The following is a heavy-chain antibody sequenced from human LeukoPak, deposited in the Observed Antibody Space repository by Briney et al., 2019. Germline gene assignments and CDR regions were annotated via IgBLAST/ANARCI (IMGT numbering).Heavy chain of an antibody. CDR1: GFTFSSYA. Sequence: GRSLRLSCAASGFTFSSYAMHWVRQAPGKGLEWVAVLSYDGSTKYYADSVKGRFTISRDNSKNTLYLQVNSLRAEDTAVYYCARVKSIYYDSSGYYFDYWGRGTLVTVSS. V-gene: IGHV3-30-3*01. D-gene: IGHD3-22*01. CDR3: ARVKSIYYDSSGYYFDY. CDR2: LSYDGSTK. J-gene: IGHJ4*02.